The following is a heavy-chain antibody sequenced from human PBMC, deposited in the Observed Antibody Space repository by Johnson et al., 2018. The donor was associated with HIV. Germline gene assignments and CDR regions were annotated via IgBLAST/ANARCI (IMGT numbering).Heavy chain of an antibody. Sequence: QVQLVESGGGLVQPGGSLSLSCAASGFTFSSYAMSWVRQAPGKGLVCVAVISYDGSNKYYVDSVKGRFTISRDNSKNSVYLQMNRLRDEDTAGYYCARDGVVVVAGGWGVYDIWGQGTLVTVSS. V-gene: IGHV3-30*03. J-gene: IGHJ3*02. CDR2: ISYDGSNK. CDR3: ARDGVVVVAGGWGVYDI. D-gene: IGHD2-15*01. CDR1: GFTFSSYA.